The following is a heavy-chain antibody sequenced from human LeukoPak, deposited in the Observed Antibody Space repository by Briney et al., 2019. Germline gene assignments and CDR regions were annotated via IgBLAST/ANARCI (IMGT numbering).Heavy chain of an antibody. J-gene: IGHJ4*02. D-gene: IGHD2-2*02. V-gene: IGHV3-21*04. CDR2: TSSSSSFI. Sequence: GGSLRLSCAGSGFNFSSYSMSWVRQAPWKGLEFVSSTSSSSSFIYYADSVKGRFTISRDNSKNTLYLQMNSLRAEDTAVYYCARDGDCSSTSCYKRGLTFWGQGTLVTVSS. CDR1: GFNFSSYS. CDR3: ARDGDCSSTSCYKRGLTF.